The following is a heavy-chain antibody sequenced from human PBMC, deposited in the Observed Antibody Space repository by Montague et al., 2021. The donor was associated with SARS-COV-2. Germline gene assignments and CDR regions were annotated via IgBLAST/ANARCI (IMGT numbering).Heavy chain of an antibody. Sequence: SETLSLTCAVLGGSLSNNYWTWVRQPPGKGLEWIGEVNQSGGTTXYNPSLKGRVKISVDRSSNQMSLNLESVTAADTAVYYCARDRGDIYGGNSDWFDPWGQGTLVTVSS. CDR2: VNQSGGT. D-gene: IGHD4-23*01. CDR3: ARDRGDIYGGNSDWFDP. V-gene: IGHV4-34*01. J-gene: IGHJ5*02. CDR1: GGSLSNNY.